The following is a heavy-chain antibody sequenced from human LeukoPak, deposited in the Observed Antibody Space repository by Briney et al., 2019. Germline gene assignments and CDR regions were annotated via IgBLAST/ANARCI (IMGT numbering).Heavy chain of an antibody. J-gene: IGHJ4*02. CDR3: AKGRSSYPMDYIFDF. CDR2: ISNDGSTK. D-gene: IGHD3-16*02. Sequence: GRSLRLSCAASGFTFSSYGMHWVRQAPGKGLEWVAVISNDGSTKKYADSVKGRFTISRGNSKNTLYVQMNSLRADDAAVYYCAKGRSSYPMDYIFDFWGQGTLVTVSS. V-gene: IGHV3-30*18. CDR1: GFTFSSYG.